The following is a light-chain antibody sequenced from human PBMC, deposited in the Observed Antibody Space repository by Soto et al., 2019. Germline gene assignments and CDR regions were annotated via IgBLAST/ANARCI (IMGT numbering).Light chain of an antibody. Sequence: QSVLTQPPSGSGAPGQRVTISCTWSSSNIGAGYDVHWYQQLPGTAPKLLIYGNSNRPSGVPDRFSGSKSGTSASLAITGLQAEDEDDYCCQSYDSSLSGSVFGGGTKVTVL. CDR3: QSYDSSLSGSV. V-gene: IGLV1-40*01. CDR1: SSNIGAGYD. CDR2: GNS. J-gene: IGLJ3*02.